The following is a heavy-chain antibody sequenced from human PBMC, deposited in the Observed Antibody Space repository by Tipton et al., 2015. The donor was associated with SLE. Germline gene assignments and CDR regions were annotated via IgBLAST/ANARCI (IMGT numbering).Heavy chain of an antibody. J-gene: IGHJ4*02. CDR1: GGSISGDDYF. Sequence: TLSLTCTVSGGSISGDDYFWSWIRQHPGMGLEWIGHKSYRGSAHYNPSLRSRVTISVDTSKNQFSLRLTSVTAADTAVYYCARGGVGGYDYLDYWGQGTPVTVSS. CDR3: ARGGVGGYDYLDY. V-gene: IGHV4-31*03. D-gene: IGHD5-12*01. CDR2: KSYRGSA.